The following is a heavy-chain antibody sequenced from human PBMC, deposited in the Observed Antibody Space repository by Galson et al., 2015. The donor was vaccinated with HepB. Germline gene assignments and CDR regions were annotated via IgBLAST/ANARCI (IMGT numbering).Heavy chain of an antibody. Sequence: SLRLSCAASGFTFSSYWMSWVRQAPGKGLEWVANIKQDGSEKYYVDSVKGRFTISRDNAKNSLYLQMNSLRAEDTAVYYCARDSGAYCGGDCYSYYYYYYGLDVRGQGTTVTVSS. J-gene: IGHJ6*02. V-gene: IGHV3-7*03. D-gene: IGHD2-21*02. CDR3: ARDSGAYCGGDCYSYYYYYYGLDV. CDR2: IKQDGSEK. CDR1: GFTFSSYW.